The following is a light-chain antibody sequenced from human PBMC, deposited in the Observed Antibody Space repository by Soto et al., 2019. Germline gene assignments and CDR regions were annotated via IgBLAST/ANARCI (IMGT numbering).Light chain of an antibody. CDR2: GAS. Sequence: EMLMTQSPATLSVSPGERATLSCRASQSVSSNLAWYQQKPGQAPRLLIYGASTRAPGFPARFSGSGSETEFTLTISSLQSEDFAVYYCQQYSKWPLAFGGGTKVDIK. CDR1: QSVSSN. V-gene: IGKV3-15*01. J-gene: IGKJ4*01. CDR3: QQYSKWPLA.